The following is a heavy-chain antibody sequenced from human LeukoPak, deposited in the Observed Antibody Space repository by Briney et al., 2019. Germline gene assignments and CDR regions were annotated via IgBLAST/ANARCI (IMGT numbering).Heavy chain of an antibody. V-gene: IGHV3-15*01. CDR3: TTGHSSSFQY. J-gene: IGHJ4*02. CDR1: GFTFSNAW. CDR2: LKSKTDGGTT. Sequence: GGSLRLSCAASGFTFSNAWMSWVRQAPGKGLEWVGRLKSKTDGGTTDYAAPVKGRSTILRDDSKNTLYLQMNSLKTEDTAVYYCTTGHSSSFQYWGQGTLVTVSS. D-gene: IGHD6-6*01.